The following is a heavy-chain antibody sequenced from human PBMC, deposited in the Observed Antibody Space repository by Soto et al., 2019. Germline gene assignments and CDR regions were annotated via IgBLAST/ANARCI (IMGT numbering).Heavy chain of an antibody. V-gene: IGHV3-23*01. D-gene: IGHD1-7*01. CDR3: AKNQERELPRVIDF. J-gene: IGHJ4*02. CDR1: GLTFSSYA. CDR2: MSGSSSTT. Sequence: GGSLRLSCAASGLTFSSYAMSWVRQAPGGGLEWVSSMSGSSSTTYYADSVRGRFTISRDRSKNTLYLQMSSLRAEDTALYYCAKNQERELPRVIDFWGQGTLVTVSS.